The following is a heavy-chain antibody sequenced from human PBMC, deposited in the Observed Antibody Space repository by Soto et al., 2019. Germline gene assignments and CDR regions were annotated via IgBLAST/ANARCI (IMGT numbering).Heavy chain of an antibody. Sequence: LRLSCAASGFPFINFAMSWVRQSPGQGLEWVSAISGTGSRTWYADSVRGRFTVSRDNSKNTLYLQMNSLRDEDTAVYYCAKLGAPGSDFQFNDWGRGTLVTVSS. CDR2: ISGTGSRT. D-gene: IGHD3-10*01. CDR1: GFPFINFA. V-gene: IGHV3-23*01. J-gene: IGHJ4*02. CDR3: AKLGAPGSDFQFND.